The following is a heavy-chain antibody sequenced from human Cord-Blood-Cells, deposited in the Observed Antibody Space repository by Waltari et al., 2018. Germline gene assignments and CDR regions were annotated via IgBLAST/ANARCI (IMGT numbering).Heavy chain of an antibody. V-gene: IGHV1-2*06. Sequence: VQLVQSGAEVTKPGASVKVSCKASGYTFTGSYMPWGRQAPGQGLEWMGRINPNSGGTNYAQKCQGRVTMTRDTSISTAYMELSRLRSDDTAVYYCASGTIRTGMDVWGQGTTVTVSS. CDR2: INPNSGGT. CDR1: GYTFTGSY. CDR3: ASGTIRTGMDV. J-gene: IGHJ6*02. D-gene: IGHD3-3*01.